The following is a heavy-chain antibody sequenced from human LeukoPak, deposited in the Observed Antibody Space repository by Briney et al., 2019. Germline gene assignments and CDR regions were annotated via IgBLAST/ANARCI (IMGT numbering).Heavy chain of an antibody. CDR3: ARGLRRVAVAGGWFDP. Sequence: SETLSLTCAVYGGSFSGYYWSWIRQPPGKGLEWIGEISHSGSTNYNPSLKSRVTISVDTSKNQFSLKLSSVTAADTAVYYCARGLRRVAVAGGWFDPWGQGTLVTVSS. V-gene: IGHV4-34*01. D-gene: IGHD6-19*01. CDR1: GGSFSGYY. CDR2: ISHSGST. J-gene: IGHJ5*02.